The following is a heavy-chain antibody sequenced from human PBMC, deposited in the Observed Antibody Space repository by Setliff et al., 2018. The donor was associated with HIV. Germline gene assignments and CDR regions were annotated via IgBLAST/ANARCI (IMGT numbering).Heavy chain of an antibody. CDR2: VSSRGDT. D-gene: IGHD5-12*01. J-gene: IGHJ4*02. V-gene: IGHV4-61*02. CDR3: ASDISPDDGYNRLHYFDY. CDR1: DSGTYY. Sequence: SETLSLTCTVSDSGTYYWDWIRQPAGKGLEWIGRVSSRGDTNYNPSLKSRVTISVDTSKNQFSLRLNSVTAADTAVYYCASDISPDDGYNRLHYFDYWGQGTLVTVSS.